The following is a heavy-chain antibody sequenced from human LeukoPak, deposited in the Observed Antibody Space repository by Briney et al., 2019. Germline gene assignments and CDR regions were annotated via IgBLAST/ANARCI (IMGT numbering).Heavy chain of an antibody. Sequence: SETLSLTCTVSDGAIAGYSWSWIRQPPGKGLEWIGEINHSGSTNYNPSLKSRVTISVDTSKNQFSLKLSSVTAADTAVYYCARDGVFGWFDPWGQGTLVTVSS. J-gene: IGHJ5*02. CDR3: ARDGVFGWFDP. CDR2: INHSGST. V-gene: IGHV4-34*01. D-gene: IGHD6-13*01. CDR1: DGAIAGYS.